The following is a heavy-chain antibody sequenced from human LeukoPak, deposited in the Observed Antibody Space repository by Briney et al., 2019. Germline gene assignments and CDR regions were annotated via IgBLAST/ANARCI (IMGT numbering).Heavy chain of an antibody. J-gene: IGHJ6*03. CDR2: IYHSGST. CDR1: GGSISSYY. V-gene: IGHV4-38-2*02. CDR3: ARKGRSSYYYYMDV. Sequence: SETLSLTCTVSGGSISSYYWGWIRQPPGKGLEWIGSIYHSGSTYYNPSPKSRVTISVDTSKNQFSLKLSSVTAADTAVYYCARKGRSSYYYYMDVWGKGTTVTVSS.